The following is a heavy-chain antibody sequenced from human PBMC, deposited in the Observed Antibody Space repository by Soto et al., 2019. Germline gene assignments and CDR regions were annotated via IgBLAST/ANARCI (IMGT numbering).Heavy chain of an antibody. CDR2: ISAYNGNT. CDR3: ARDNKGRLMGAFDI. V-gene: IGHV1-18*04. Sequence: ASVKVSGKASGYTCSSYVISLVLQAPGQGLEWMGWISAYNGNTNYAQKLQGRVTMTTDTSTSTAYMELRSLRSDDTAVYYCARDNKGRLMGAFDIWGQGTMVTVSS. CDR1: GYTCSSYV. D-gene: IGHD2-8*01. J-gene: IGHJ3*02.